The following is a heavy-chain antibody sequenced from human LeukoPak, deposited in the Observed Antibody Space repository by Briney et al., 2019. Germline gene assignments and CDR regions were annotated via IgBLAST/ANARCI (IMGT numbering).Heavy chain of an antibody. Sequence: GASVKVSCKASGYTFTGYYMHWVRQAPGQGLEWMGWINPNSGGTNYAQKFQGRVTMTRDTSISTAYMELSRLRSDDTAVYYCARPHDFWSGYYYYYGMDVWGQGTTVTVSS. J-gene: IGHJ6*02. V-gene: IGHV1-2*02. CDR3: ARPHDFWSGYYYYYGMDV. D-gene: IGHD3-3*01. CDR2: INPNSGGT. CDR1: GYTFTGYY.